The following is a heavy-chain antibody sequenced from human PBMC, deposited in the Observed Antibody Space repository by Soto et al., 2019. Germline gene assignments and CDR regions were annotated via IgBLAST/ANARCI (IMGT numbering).Heavy chain of an antibody. Sequence: ASVKVSCKASGYTFTGYYMHWVRQAPGQGLEWMGWINPNSGGTNYAQKFQGWVTMARDTSISTAYMELSRLRSDDTAVYYCAREWFGELYPYYYGMDVWGQGTTVTVSS. CDR3: AREWFGELYPYYYGMDV. V-gene: IGHV1-2*04. CDR1: GYTFTGYY. CDR2: INPNSGGT. J-gene: IGHJ6*02. D-gene: IGHD3-10*01.